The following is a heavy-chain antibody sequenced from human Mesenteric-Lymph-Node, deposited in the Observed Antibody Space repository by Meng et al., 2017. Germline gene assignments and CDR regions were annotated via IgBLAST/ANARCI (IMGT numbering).Heavy chain of an antibody. J-gene: IGHJ4*02. CDR1: GCSISSSTYY. D-gene: IGHD3-10*01. CDR3: ARLWFGERPPDY. Sequence: QLQLQYSGSGLVKPSQTLSLTCTVSGCSISSSTYYWGWIRQPPGKGLEWIGSIYYSGRTYYNPSLKSRVTMSVDTSKNQFSLKLSSVTAADTAVYYCARLWFGERPPDYWGQGTLVTVSS. CDR2: IYYSGRT. V-gene: IGHV4-39*01.